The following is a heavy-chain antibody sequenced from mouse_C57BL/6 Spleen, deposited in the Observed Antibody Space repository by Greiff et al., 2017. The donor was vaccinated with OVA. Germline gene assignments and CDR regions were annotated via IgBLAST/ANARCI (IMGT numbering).Heavy chain of an antibody. D-gene: IGHD1-1*01. V-gene: IGHV5-15*01. CDR2: ISNLAYSI. Sequence: EVMLVESGGGLVQPGGSLKLSCAASGFTFSDYGMAWVRQAPRKGPEWVAFISNLAYSIYYADTVTGRFTISRENAKNTLYLEMSSLRSEDTAMYYCARGDGSSYNYAMDYWGQGTSVTVSS. J-gene: IGHJ4*01. CDR1: GFTFSDYG. CDR3: ARGDGSSYNYAMDY.